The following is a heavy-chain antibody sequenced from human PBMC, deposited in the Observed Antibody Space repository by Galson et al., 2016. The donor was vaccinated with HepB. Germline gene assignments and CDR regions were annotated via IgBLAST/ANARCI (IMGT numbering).Heavy chain of an antibody. J-gene: IGHJ6*04. CDR3: ARGVGEHLRYYYYGMDV. CDR1: GGSISSGGYY. V-gene: IGHV4-31*03. Sequence: TLSLTCTVSGGSISSGGYYWSWIRQHPGEGLEWIGYIYYSGSTYYNPSLKSRVTISVDTSKNQFSLKLSSVTAADTAVYYCARGVGEHLRYYYYGMDVWGKGTTVTVSS. CDR2: IYYSGST. D-gene: IGHD1-26*01.